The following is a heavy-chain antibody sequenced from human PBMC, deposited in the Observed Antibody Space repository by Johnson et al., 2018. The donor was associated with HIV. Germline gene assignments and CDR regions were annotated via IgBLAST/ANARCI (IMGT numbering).Heavy chain of an antibody. Sequence: VQLVESGGGVVRPGGSLRLSCAASGFTFDDYGMSWVRQAPGKGLGWVSGFNWNGGSTGYADSLKGRFTISRDNSKNTLYLQMNSLRPEDTAVYYCARDRAIVVAYDAFDIWGQGTMVTVSS. CDR2: FNWNGGST. D-gene: IGHD3-22*01. CDR3: ARDRAIVVAYDAFDI. CDR1: GFTFDDYG. V-gene: IGHV3-20*04. J-gene: IGHJ3*02.